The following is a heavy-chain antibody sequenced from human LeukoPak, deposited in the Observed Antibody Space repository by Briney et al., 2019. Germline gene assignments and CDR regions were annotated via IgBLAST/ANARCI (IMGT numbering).Heavy chain of an antibody. V-gene: IGHV4-61*02. J-gene: IGHJ4*02. CDR2: IYTSGST. D-gene: IGHD1-26*01. CDR3: ARSLGAKGANFDY. Sequence: PSETLSLTCTVSGGSISSSSYYWSWIRQPAGKGLEWIGRIYTSGSTNYNPSLKSRVTMSVDTSKNQFSLKLSSVTAADTAVYYCARSLGAKGANFDYWGQGTLVTVSS. CDR1: GGSISSSSYY.